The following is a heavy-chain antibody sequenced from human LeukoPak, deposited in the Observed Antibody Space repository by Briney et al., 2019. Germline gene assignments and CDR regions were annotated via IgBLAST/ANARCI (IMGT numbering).Heavy chain of an antibody. CDR1: GFTFSTSE. V-gene: IGHV3-48*03. CDR2: INSRNTI. D-gene: IGHD3-10*01. J-gene: IGHJ6*02. Sequence: PGGSLRLSCIGSGFTFSTSELNWVRQAPGTGLEWLAFINSRNTIYYADSVRGRFTISRDNAKNSPYLQMNSLTVEDTAVYYCVSGAAMDAWGQGTTVTVSS. CDR3: VSGAAMDA.